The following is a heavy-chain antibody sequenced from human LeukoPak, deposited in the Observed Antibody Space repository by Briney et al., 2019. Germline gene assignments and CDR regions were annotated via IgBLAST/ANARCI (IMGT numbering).Heavy chain of an antibody. CDR1: GFTFSSCG. CDR3: ARDWYYGSGSYWRANTEYYFDY. J-gene: IGHJ4*02. Sequence: GGSLRLSCAASGFTFSSCGMHWVRQAPGKGLEWVAVIWYDGSNKYYADSVKGRFTISRDNSKNTLYLQMNSLRAEDTAVYYCARDWYYGSGSYWRANTEYYFDYWGQGTLVTVSS. CDR2: IWYDGSNK. V-gene: IGHV3-33*01. D-gene: IGHD3-10*01.